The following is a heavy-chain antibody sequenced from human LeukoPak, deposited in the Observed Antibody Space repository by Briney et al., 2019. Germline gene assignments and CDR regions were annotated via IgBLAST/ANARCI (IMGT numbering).Heavy chain of an antibody. CDR2: IYYSGST. V-gene: IGHV4-59*01. J-gene: IGHJ4*02. Sequence: SETLSLTCTVSGGSISSYYWSWIRQPPGKGLEWIGYIYYSGSTYYNPSLKSRVTISVDTSKNQFSLKLSSVTAADTAVYYCARGYFDWLTQFDYWGQGTLVTVSS. CDR1: GGSISSYY. CDR3: ARGYFDWLTQFDY. D-gene: IGHD3-9*01.